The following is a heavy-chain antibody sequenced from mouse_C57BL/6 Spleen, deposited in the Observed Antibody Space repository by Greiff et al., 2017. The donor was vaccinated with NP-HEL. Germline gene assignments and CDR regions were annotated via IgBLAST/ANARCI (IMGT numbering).Heavy chain of an antibody. J-gene: IGHJ4*01. CDR1: GYTFTSYG. CDR3: ARKTTVVANAMDY. CDR2: IYPRSGNT. V-gene: IGHV1-81*01. Sequence: QVQLQQSGAELARPGASVKLSCKASGYTFTSYGISWVKQRTGQGLEWIGEIYPRSGNTYYNEKFKGKATLTADKSSSTAYMVLRSLTAEDSAVYFCARKTTVVANAMDYWGQGTSVTVSS. D-gene: IGHD1-1*01.